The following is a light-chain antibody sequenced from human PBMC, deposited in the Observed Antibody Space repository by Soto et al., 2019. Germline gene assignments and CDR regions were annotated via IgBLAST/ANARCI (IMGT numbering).Light chain of an antibody. CDR3: QQRSYWLT. J-gene: IGKJ4*01. CDR1: QSVSSY. V-gene: IGKV3-11*01. CDR2: DAS. Sequence: EIVLTQSPATLSLSPGERATLSCRASQSVSSYLAWYQQKPGQGPRLLIYDASNRATGIPARFSGSGSGTDFTLTISSLEPEDSAVYYCQQRSYWLTFGGGTKVDIK.